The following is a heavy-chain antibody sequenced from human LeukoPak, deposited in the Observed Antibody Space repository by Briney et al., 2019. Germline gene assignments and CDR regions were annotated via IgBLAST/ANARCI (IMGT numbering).Heavy chain of an antibody. J-gene: IGHJ3*01. CDR1: GLTFSTYD. CDR3: ARGAHSGFDV. D-gene: IGHD1-26*01. Sequence: GGSLRLSCAASGLTFSTYDFHWVRQTTGKGLEWVSGIGKAGDTYCAGSVKGRFTISRENAKNSLYLEMNSLTIGDTAVYYCARGAHSGFDVWGQGTMVTVSS. CDR2: IGKAGDT. V-gene: IGHV3-13*04.